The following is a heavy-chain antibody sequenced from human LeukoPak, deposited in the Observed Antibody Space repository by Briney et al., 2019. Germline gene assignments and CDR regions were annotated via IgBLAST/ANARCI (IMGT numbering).Heavy chain of an antibody. J-gene: IGHJ4*02. CDR3: AKLDGSSWLYYFDY. Sequence: PGGSLRLSCAASGFTFSSYAMSWVRQAPGKGLEWVSIISGSGDSTYYADSVKGRFTISRDNSKNALYLQMNNLRAEDTAVYYCAKLDGSSWLYYFDYWGQGTLVTVSS. V-gene: IGHV3-23*01. CDR1: GFTFSSYA. D-gene: IGHD6-13*01. CDR2: ISGSGDST.